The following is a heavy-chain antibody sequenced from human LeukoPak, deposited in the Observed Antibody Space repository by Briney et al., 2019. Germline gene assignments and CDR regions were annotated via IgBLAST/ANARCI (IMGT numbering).Heavy chain of an antibody. D-gene: IGHD3-22*01. CDR3: ARDLEDYYDSSGSDFDY. CDR2: INPNSGGT. J-gene: IGHJ4*02. Sequence: ASVKVSCKASGYTFTRYYMNWVRQAPGQGLEWRGWINPNSGGTNYAQKFQGRVTMTRDTSISTAYMELSRLRSDDTAVYYCARDLEDYYDSSGSDFDYWGQGTLVTVSS. CDR1: GYTFTRYY. V-gene: IGHV1-2*02.